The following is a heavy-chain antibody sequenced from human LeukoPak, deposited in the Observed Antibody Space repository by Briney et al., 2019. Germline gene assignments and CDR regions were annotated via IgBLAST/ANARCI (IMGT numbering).Heavy chain of an antibody. J-gene: IGHJ4*02. V-gene: IGHV4-34*01. CDR1: GGSFSGYY. D-gene: IGHD2-15*01. CDR2: INRSGST. CDR3: ARGDFSVVAATSFDY. Sequence: PSETLSLTCAVYGGSFSGYYWSWIRQPPGKGLEWIGEINRSGSTNYNPSLKSRVTISVDTSKNQFSLKLSSVTAADTAVYYCARGDFSVVAATSFDYWGQGTLVTVSS.